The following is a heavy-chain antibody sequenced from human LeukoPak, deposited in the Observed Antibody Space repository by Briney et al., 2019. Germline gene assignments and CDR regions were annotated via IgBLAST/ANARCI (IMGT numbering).Heavy chain of an antibody. CDR1: GFTFSNYG. J-gene: IGHJ4*02. D-gene: IGHD2-2*03. V-gene: IGHV3-48*02. CDR2: ISSSGSAK. CDR3: ASGSGH. Sequence: GGSLRLSCAASGFTFSNYGLNWVRQAPGKGLEWVSHISSSGSAKYYADSVKGRFTTSRDNAKNSLYLQMNSLRDEDTAVFYCASGSGHWGQGTLVTVSS.